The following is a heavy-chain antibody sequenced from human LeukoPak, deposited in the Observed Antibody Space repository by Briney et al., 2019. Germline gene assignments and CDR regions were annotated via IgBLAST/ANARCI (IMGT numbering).Heavy chain of an antibody. CDR1: GFTFSSYW. V-gene: IGHV3-7*01. Sequence: PGGSLRLSCAASGFTFSSYWMSWVRQAPGKGLEWVANIKQDGSEKYYVDSVKGRFTISRDNAKNSLYLQMNSLRAEDTAVYYCARDPPTEHDYGDYYCGMDVWGQGTTVTVSS. J-gene: IGHJ6*02. CDR3: ARDPPTEHDYGDYYCGMDV. D-gene: IGHD4-17*01. CDR2: IKQDGSEK.